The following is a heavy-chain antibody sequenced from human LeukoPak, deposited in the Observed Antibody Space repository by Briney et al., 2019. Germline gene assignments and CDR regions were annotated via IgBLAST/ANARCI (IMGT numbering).Heavy chain of an antibody. CDR2: IYYSGST. CDR1: GGSISSSSYY. CDR3: ARDGYCSSTSCYLRAAFDI. V-gene: IGHV4-39*02. D-gene: IGHD2-2*01. Sequence: PSETLSLTCTVSGGSISSSSYYWGWIRQPPGKGLEWIGSIYYSGSTYYNPSLKSRVTISVDTSKNQFSLKLSSVTAADTAVYYCARDGYCSSTSCYLRAAFDIWGQGTMVTVSS. J-gene: IGHJ3*02.